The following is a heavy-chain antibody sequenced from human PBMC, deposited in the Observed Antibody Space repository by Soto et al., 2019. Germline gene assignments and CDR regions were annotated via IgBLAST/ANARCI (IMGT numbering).Heavy chain of an antibody. CDR3: AKGDIVVVPGHYGMDV. D-gene: IGHD2-2*01. CDR1: GFTFSSYA. CDR2: ISGSGGST. J-gene: IGHJ6*02. V-gene: IGHV3-23*01. Sequence: VQLLESGGGLVQPGGSLRLSCAASGFTFSSYAMSWVRQAPGKGLEWVSAISGSGGSTYYADSVKGRFTISRDNSKNTLYLQMNSLRAEDTAVYYCAKGDIVVVPGHYGMDVWGQGTTVTVSS.